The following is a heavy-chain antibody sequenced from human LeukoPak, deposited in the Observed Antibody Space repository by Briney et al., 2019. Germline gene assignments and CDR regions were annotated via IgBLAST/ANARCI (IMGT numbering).Heavy chain of an antibody. CDR3: ARESSSGYSPLDY. V-gene: IGHV4-31*03. Sequence: SETLSLTCTVSGGSISSGGYYWSWIRQHPGTGLEWIGYIYYSGSTYYNPSLKSRVTISVDTSKNQFSLKLSSVTAADTAVYYCARESSSGYSPLDYWGQGTLVTVSS. D-gene: IGHD3-22*01. CDR1: GGSISSGGYY. CDR2: IYYSGST. J-gene: IGHJ4*02.